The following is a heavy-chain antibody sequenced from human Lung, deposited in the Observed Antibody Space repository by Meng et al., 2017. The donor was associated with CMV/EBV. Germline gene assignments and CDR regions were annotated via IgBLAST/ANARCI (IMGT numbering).Heavy chain of an antibody. CDR2: ISGSVGNT. J-gene: IGHJ5*02. CDR3: AREEAMVGYYTNWFDA. D-gene: IGHD5-18*01. Sequence: LTXAASGFPFRSYAMSWVRQAPGKGLEWVSSISGSVGNTYYADSVKGRFTISRDNSGDTLYMQMSSLRAEDTAVYYCAREEAMVGYYTNWFDAWGQGALVTVSS. V-gene: IGHV3-23*01. CDR1: GFPFRSYA.